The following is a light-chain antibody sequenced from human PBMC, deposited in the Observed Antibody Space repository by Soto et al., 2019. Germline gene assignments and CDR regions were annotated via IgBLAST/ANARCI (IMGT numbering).Light chain of an antibody. J-gene: IGLJ2*01. CDR1: SSNIGSNY. CDR3: AAWDDSLSGVA. Sequence: QSVLTQPTSASGTPGQRVTISCSGSSSNIGSNYVYWYQQLPGTAPKLLIYRNNQRPSGVPDRFSGSKSGTSASLAISGLRSEDEADYYCAAWDDSLSGVAFGGGTKLTVL. V-gene: IGLV1-47*01. CDR2: RNN.